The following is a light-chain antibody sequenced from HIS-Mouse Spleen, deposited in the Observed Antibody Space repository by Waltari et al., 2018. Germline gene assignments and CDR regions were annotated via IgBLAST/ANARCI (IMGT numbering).Light chain of an antibody. CDR1: SSNIGSNT. Sequence: QSVLTQPPSASGTPGQRVTISCSGSSSNIGSNTVNWYQQLPGTAPKPLIYSNNQRAAGVPDRVSGSKSGTSASLAISGLQSEDEADYYCAAWDDSLNGRVFGGGTKLTVL. CDR2: SNN. V-gene: IGLV1-44*01. J-gene: IGLJ3*02. CDR3: AAWDDSLNGRV.